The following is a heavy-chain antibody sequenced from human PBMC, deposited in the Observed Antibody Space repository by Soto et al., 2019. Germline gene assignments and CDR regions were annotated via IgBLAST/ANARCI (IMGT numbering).Heavy chain of an antibody. V-gene: IGHV4-30-4*01. CDR3: ARARSRDYVTD. CDR2: VSYSGET. D-gene: IGHD4-17*01. CDR1: GGSVSSGDDY. Sequence: QVQLQESGPGLVKPSQTLSLTCTVFGGSVSSGDDYWSWIRQPPGKGLEWIGSVSYSGETDYNPSHKSRIALFVDTAMNQFSLRVSSVTDADTAVYYCARARSRDYVTDWGQGTLVTVSS. J-gene: IGHJ4*02.